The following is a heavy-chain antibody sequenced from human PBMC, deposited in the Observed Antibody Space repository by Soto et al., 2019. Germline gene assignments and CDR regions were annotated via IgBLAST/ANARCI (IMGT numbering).Heavy chain of an antibody. CDR2: ISYDGSNK. CDR3: ARGVRREEVVLKAAFDI. Sequence: QVQLVESGGGVVQPGRSLRLSCAASGFTFSSYAMHWVRQAPGKGLEWVAGISYDGSNKYYPDSVKGRFTISRDNYKNSVDRQMNTLRAEDTAVYYCARGVRREEVVLKAAFDIWGQGTMVTVSS. J-gene: IGHJ3*02. D-gene: IGHD2-15*01. CDR1: GFTFSSYA. V-gene: IGHV3-30-3*01.